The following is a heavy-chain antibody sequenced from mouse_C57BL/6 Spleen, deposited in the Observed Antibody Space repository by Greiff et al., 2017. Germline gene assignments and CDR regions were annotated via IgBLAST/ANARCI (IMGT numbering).Heavy chain of an antibody. D-gene: IGHD2-12*01. CDR3: ARASCYDWFAY. J-gene: IGHJ3*01. CDR2: ILPGSGST. Sequence: VQLQQPGAELMKPGASVKLSCKATGYTFTGYWIEWVKQRPGHGLEWIGGILPGSGSTNYNQKFKGKATFTADTSSNTAYMQLSSLTTEDAAIYYSARASCYDWFAYWGQGTLVTVSA. V-gene: IGHV1-9*01. CDR1: GYTFTGYW.